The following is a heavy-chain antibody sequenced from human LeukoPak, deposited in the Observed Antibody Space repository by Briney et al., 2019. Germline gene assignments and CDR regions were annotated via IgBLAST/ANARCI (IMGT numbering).Heavy chain of an antibody. V-gene: IGHV3-23*01. J-gene: IGHJ4*02. CDR3: AKDAGSSGWYDY. CDR1: GFTLSSYA. Sequence: GGSLRLSCAASGFTLSSYAMSWVRQAPGKGLEWVSAISGSGGSTYYADSVKGRFTISRDNSKNTLYLQMNSLGAEDTAVYYCAKDAGSSGWYDYWGQGTLVTVSS. CDR2: ISGSGGST. D-gene: IGHD6-19*01.